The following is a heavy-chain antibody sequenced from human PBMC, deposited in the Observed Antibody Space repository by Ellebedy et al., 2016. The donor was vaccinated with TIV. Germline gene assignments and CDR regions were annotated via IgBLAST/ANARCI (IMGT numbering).Heavy chain of an antibody. D-gene: IGHD5-18*01. V-gene: IGHV3-9*01. J-gene: IGHJ5*02. CDR3: SKGPTSMIMRGWFDP. Sequence: SLKISCAASGFTFDDYAMHWVRQAPGKGLEWVSGISWNSGTIDYADSVEGRFTISRDNAKNCLYLQMNSLRAEDTALYYCSKGPTSMIMRGWFDPWGQGTLVTVSS. CDR1: GFTFDDYA. CDR2: ISWNSGTI.